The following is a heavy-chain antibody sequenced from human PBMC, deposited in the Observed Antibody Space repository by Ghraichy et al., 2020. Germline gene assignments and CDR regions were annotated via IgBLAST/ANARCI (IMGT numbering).Heavy chain of an antibody. Sequence: GGSLRLSCTASEFTFKIYWMSWVRQAPGKGLEWVANINQDGREKNYVDSVKGRFSISRDNAKHSLDLQMNSLRAEDAAVYYCARGCYYLDYWGQGTMVTVSS. D-gene: IGHD1/OR15-1a*01. CDR2: INQDGREK. CDR1: EFTFKIYW. V-gene: IGHV3-7*01. CDR3: ARGCYYLDY. J-gene: IGHJ4*02.